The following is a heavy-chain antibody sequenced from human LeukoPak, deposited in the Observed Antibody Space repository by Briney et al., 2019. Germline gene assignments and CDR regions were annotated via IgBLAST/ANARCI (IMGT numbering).Heavy chain of an antibody. CDR3: ARHYYDSSGSRRDYYFDY. V-gene: IGHV4-39*01. Sequence: SETLSLTCTVSGGSISSSSDYWGWFRQPPGKGLEWIGSVRYSGKTYYNPSLKSRLTMSVDTSKTQFSLKLSSVTAADTAVYFCARHYYDSSGSRRDYYFDYWGQGTLVTVSS. CDR2: VRYSGKT. D-gene: IGHD3-22*01. CDR1: GGSISSSSDY. J-gene: IGHJ4*02.